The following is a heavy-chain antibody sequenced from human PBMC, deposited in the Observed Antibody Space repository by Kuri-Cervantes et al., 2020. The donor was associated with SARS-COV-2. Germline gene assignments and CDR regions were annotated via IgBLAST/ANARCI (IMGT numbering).Heavy chain of an antibody. Sequence: ESLKISCAASGFTFSNAWMNWVRQVPGKGLEWIGSIYHSGSTYYNPSLKSRVTISVDRSKNQFSLKLSSVTAADTAVYYCARRGGGNWNYEGWFDPWGQGTLVTVSS. J-gene: IGHJ5*02. V-gene: IGHV4-38-2*01. CDR3: ARRGGGNWNYEGWFDP. D-gene: IGHD1-7*01. CDR2: IYHSGST. CDR1: GFTFSNAW.